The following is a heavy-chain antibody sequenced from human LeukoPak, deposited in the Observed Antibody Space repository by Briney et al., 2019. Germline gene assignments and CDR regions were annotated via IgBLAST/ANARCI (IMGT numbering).Heavy chain of an antibody. CDR1: GYTFTGYY. Sequence: ASVKVSCKASGYTFTGYYMHWVRQAPGQGLEWMGWINPNSGGTNYAQKFQGRVTMTEDTSTDTAYMELSSLRSEDTAVYYCALKTANYDFWSKDAFDIWGQGTMVTVSS. J-gene: IGHJ3*02. CDR2: INPNSGGT. CDR3: ALKTANYDFWSKDAFDI. V-gene: IGHV1-2*02. D-gene: IGHD3-3*01.